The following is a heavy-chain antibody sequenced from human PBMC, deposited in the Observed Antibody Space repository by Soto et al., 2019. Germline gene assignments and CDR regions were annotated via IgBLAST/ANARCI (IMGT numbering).Heavy chain of an antibody. CDR3: ATDYRVPSAGDMDV. J-gene: IGHJ6*02. D-gene: IGHD3-16*02. CDR1: GGSINNGDYH. Sequence: PSETLSLTCAVSGGSINNGDYHWSWIRQSPGKGLEWSGAIYYSGSTYYNPSLKSRIRISVDTSKNQFSLKVNSVTAADTAVYYCATDYRVPSAGDMDVWGQGTTVPVSS. V-gene: IGHV4-30-4*01. CDR2: IYYSGST.